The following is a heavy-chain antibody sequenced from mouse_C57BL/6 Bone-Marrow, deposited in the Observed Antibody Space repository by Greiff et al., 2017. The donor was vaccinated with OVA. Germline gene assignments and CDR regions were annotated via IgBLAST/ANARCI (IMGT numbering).Heavy chain of an antibody. V-gene: IGHV3-6*01. D-gene: IGHD2-13*01. Sequence: EVHLVESGPGLVKPSQSLSLTCSVTGYSITSGYYWNWIRQFPGNKLEWMGYISYDGSNNYNPSLKNRISITRDTSKNQFFLKLNSVTTEDTATYYCARKTTYFDYWGQGTTLTVSS. CDR3: ARKTTYFDY. CDR1: GYSITSGYY. J-gene: IGHJ2*01. CDR2: ISYDGSN.